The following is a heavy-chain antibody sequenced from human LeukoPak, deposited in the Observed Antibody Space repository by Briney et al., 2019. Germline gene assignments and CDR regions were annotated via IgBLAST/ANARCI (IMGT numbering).Heavy chain of an antibody. Sequence: PGGSLRLSCEASGFTVSSNYMSWVRQAPGKGLECVSVIFSGGGTYYADSVKGRFTISRDNSKNTLYLQMNSLRAEDTAVYYCARGRPAAAASDYWGQGTLVTVSS. V-gene: IGHV3-66*01. CDR1: GFTVSSNY. D-gene: IGHD6-13*01. CDR3: ARGRPAAAASDY. CDR2: IFSGGGT. J-gene: IGHJ4*02.